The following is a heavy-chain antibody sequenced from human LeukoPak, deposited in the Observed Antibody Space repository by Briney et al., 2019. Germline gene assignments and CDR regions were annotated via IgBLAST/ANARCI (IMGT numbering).Heavy chain of an antibody. J-gene: IGHJ4*02. Sequence: GGSLRLSCAASGFTFSSYAMHWVRQAPGKGLEWVAVISYDGSNKYYADSVKGRFTTSRDNSKNTLYLQMNSLRAEDTAVYYCARESYSDYWGQGTLVTVSS. CDR2: ISYDGSNK. CDR1: GFTFSSYA. CDR3: ARESYSDY. D-gene: IGHD4-11*01. V-gene: IGHV3-30-3*01.